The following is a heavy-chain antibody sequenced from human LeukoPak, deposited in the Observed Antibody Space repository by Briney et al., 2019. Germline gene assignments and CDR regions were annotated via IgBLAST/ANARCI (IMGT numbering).Heavy chain of an antibody. CDR2: IIPIFGTA. D-gene: IGHD4-17*01. V-gene: IGHV1-69*06. J-gene: IGHJ5*02. CDR1: GGTFSSYA. Sequence: SVKVSCKASGGTFSSYAISWVRQAPGQGLEWMGGIIPIFGTANYAQKFQGRVTITADKSTSTAYMELRSLRSDDTAVYYCAREDYGDYVGWFDPWGQGTLVTVSS. CDR3: AREDYGDYVGWFDP.